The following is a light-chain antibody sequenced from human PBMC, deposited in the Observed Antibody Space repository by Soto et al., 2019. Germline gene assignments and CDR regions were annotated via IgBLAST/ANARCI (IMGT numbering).Light chain of an antibody. J-gene: IGKJ2*01. CDR1: QSVGSY. Sequence: EIVLTQSPATLSLSPGERATLSCRASQSVGSYLAWYQQKPGQAPRLLIYDASNRATGIPARFSGSGPGTDFTLTISSLEPGDFAVYFCQQRSNWPPMYTFGQGTKLEIK. V-gene: IGKV3-11*01. CDR2: DAS. CDR3: QQRSNWPPMYT.